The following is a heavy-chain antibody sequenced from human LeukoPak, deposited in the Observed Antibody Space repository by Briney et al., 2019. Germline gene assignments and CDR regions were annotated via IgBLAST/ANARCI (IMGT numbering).Heavy chain of an antibody. V-gene: IGHV3-33*06. CDR1: GFTFSSYT. J-gene: IGHJ4*02. D-gene: IGHD3-22*01. Sequence: GGSLRLSCVASGFTFSSYTMNWVRQAPGKGLEWVAVIWYDGSIKYYGDSVKGRFTISRDNSKNTLYLQMNSLSAEDTAVYYCAKSRGYYYEKSGPADYWGQGTLVTVSS. CDR3: AKSRGYYYEKSGPADY. CDR2: IWYDGSIK.